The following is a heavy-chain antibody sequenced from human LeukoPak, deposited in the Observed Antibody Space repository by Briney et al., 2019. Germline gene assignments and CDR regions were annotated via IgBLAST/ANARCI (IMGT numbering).Heavy chain of an antibody. V-gene: IGHV4-39*01. Sequence: PSETLSLTCTVSGGSISSSSYYWGWIRQPPGKGLEWIGSIYYSGSTYYNPSLKSRVTISVDTSKNQFSLKLSSVTAADTAVYYCARHYYDSSGYLDYWGQGTLATVSS. J-gene: IGHJ4*02. CDR1: GGSISSSSYY. CDR2: IYYSGST. D-gene: IGHD3-22*01. CDR3: ARHYYDSSGYLDY.